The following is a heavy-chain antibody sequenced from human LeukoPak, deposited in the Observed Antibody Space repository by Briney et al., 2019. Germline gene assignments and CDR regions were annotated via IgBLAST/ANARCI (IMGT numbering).Heavy chain of an antibody. CDR3: ARGLSVVVAPRDY. V-gene: IGHV3-33*01. CDR2: IWYDGSNK. CDR1: GFTFSSYG. D-gene: IGHD5-12*01. J-gene: IGHJ4*02. Sequence: PGRSLRLSCAASGFTFSSYGMHWVRQAPGRGLEWVAVIWYDGSNKYYADSVKGRFTISRDNSKNTLYLQMNSLRAEDTAVYYCARGLSVVVAPRDYWGQATLVTVSP.